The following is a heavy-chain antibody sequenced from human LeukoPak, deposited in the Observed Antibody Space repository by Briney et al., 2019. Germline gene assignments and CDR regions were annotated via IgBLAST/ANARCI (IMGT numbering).Heavy chain of an antibody. CDR3: GRTMAAYWYFEL. CDR1: GFPFSSHW. V-gene: IGHV3-7*01. D-gene: IGHD6-6*01. CDR2: IQQYANDK. J-gene: IGHJ2*01. Sequence: PGGSLRLSCAASGFPFSSHWLSWFRQSPGKGLEWVASIQQYANDKFYVDSVKGRFSISRDNAKNSLYLQMNSLRVEDTAVYYCGRTMAAYWYFELWGRGTLVTVSS.